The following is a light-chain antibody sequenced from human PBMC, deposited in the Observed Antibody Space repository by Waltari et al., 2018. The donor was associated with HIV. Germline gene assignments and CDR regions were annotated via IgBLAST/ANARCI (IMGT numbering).Light chain of an antibody. J-gene: IGKJ4*01. CDR3: QHDNNWPPLT. V-gene: IGKV3-15*01. CDR2: DAS. Sequence: EIVMTQSPVTLSVSPGERATLSCRASQSVSSNLAWYQQKPGQAPRLLIYDASTRATGIPARFSGSGSGTEFTLTISSLQSEDFAVYYCQHDNNWPPLTFGGGTKVEIK. CDR1: QSVSSN.